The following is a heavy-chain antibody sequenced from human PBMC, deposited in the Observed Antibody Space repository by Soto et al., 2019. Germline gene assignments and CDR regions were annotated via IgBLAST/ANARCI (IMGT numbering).Heavy chain of an antibody. CDR1: GGSVSSGSYY. CDR3: ARDRVAAAGRRTYYYYGMDV. J-gene: IGHJ6*02. CDR2: IYYSGST. V-gene: IGHV4-61*01. D-gene: IGHD6-13*01. Sequence: QVQLQESGPGLVKPSETLSLTCTVSGGSVSSGSYYWSWIRQPPGKGLEWIGYIYYSGSTNYNPSLKSRVTISVDTSKNQFSLKLSSVTAADTAVYYCARDRVAAAGRRTYYYYGMDVWGQGTTVTVSS.